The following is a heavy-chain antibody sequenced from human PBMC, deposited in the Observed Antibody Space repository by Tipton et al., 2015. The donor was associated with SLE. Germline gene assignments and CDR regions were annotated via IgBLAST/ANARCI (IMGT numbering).Heavy chain of an antibody. J-gene: IGHJ4*02. CDR3: AGVGSGDYFVEGFDY. V-gene: IGHV4-59*01. Sequence: TLSLTCPVSGGSINDYYWTWIRPPPGKGLEWIGYISYTGTTNYDPSLKSRVTISLDMSKNQFSLKLNSVTAADTAVDYCAGVGSGDYFVEGFDYWGQGSLVTVSS. CDR1: GGSINDYY. CDR2: ISYTGTT. D-gene: IGHD3-3*01.